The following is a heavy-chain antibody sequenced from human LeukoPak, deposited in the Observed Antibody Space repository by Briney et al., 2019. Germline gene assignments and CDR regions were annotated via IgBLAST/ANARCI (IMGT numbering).Heavy chain of an antibody. CDR1: GFTFDDYA. CDR3: ARGNPYYYDSSGYSVDY. Sequence: GGSLRLSCAASGFTFDDYAMHWVRQAPGKGLEWVSLISWDGGSTYYADSVKGRFTISRDNAKNSLYLQMNSLRAEDTAVYYCARGNPYYYDSSGYSVDYWGQGTLVTVSS. D-gene: IGHD3-22*01. CDR2: ISWDGGST. J-gene: IGHJ4*02. V-gene: IGHV3-43D*03.